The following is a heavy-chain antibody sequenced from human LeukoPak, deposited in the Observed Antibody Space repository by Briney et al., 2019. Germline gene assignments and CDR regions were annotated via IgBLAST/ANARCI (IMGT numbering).Heavy chain of an antibody. CDR1: GFTFSTYY. V-gene: IGHV3-23*01. CDR2: ISGSGGST. CDR3: AKAKRNRGFDAFDI. D-gene: IGHD1-14*01. Sequence: GGSLRLSCAASGFTFSTYYMTWVRQAPGKGLEWVSAISGSGGSTYYADSAKGRFTISRDNSKNTLYLQMNSLRAEDTAVYYCAKAKRNRGFDAFDIWGQGTMVTVSS. J-gene: IGHJ3*02.